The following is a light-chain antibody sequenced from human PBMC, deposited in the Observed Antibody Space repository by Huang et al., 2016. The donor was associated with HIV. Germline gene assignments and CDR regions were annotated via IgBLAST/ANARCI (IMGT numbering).Light chain of an antibody. CDR2: GAS. V-gene: IGKV3-15*01. J-gene: IGKJ1*01. CDR3: QQYQDWPRT. Sequence: EIVMTQSPGTLSLSPGERATLSCRPSQSVSSNLAWYQHKPGQAPRLPIYGASTRATGVPARFSGSGSGTEFTLTISSLQSDDFVVYYCQQYQDWPRTFGQGTKVEIK. CDR1: QSVSSN.